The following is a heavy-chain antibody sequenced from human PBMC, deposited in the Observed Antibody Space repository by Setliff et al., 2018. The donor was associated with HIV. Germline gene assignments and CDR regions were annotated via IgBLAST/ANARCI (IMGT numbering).Heavy chain of an antibody. Sequence: PSETLSLTCTVSVASISSFYWSWIRQPPGKGLECIGYVYYTGSPNYNPSLKSRATISVDTSKSHFSLRLNSVTAADTATYYCARVDYEGGSYYFDYWGQGLRVTAPQ. J-gene: IGHJ4*02. V-gene: IGHV4-59*01. CDR3: ARVDYEGGSYYFDY. D-gene: IGHD3-22*01. CDR1: VASISSFY. CDR2: VYYTGSP.